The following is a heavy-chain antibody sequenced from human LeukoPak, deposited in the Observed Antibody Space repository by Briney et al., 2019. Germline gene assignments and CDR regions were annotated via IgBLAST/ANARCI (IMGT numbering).Heavy chain of an antibody. CDR1: GGTFSSYA. D-gene: IGHD6-19*01. V-gene: IGHV1-69*06. J-gene: IGHJ4*02. Sequence: SAKVSCKASGGTFSSYAISWVRQAPGQGLEWMGGIIPIFGTANYAQKFQGRVTITADKSTSTAYMELSSLRSEDTAVYYCARFLAVAGIDYWGQGTLVTVSS. CDR2: IIPIFGTA. CDR3: ARFLAVAGIDY.